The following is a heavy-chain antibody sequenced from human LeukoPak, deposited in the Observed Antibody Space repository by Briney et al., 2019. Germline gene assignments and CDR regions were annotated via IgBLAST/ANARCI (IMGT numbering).Heavy chain of an antibody. CDR2: ISGYNGNT. CDR3: ARGIIGGHDFDY. Sequence: ASVKVSCKASGYSFTSYGITWVRQAPGQGLGWMGWISGYNGNTKYAQKFQGRVTMTTDTSTSTAYMELSRLTSDDTAVYYCARGIIGGHDFDYWGQGTLVAVPS. D-gene: IGHD3-16*01. J-gene: IGHJ4*02. V-gene: IGHV1-18*01. CDR1: GYSFTSYG.